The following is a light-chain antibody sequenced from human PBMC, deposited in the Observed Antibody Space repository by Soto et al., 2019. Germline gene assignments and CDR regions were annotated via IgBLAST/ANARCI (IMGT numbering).Light chain of an antibody. V-gene: IGLV2-14*01. J-gene: IGLJ2*01. CDR1: SSDVGGYNY. Sequence: QSALTQPASVSGSPGQSITISCTGTSSDVGGYNYVSWYQQHPGKAPQLMIYEVSNRPSGVSNRFSGSKSGNTASLTISGLQAEDEAEYYCSSYTSSSTHVVFGGGTKVTVL. CDR2: EVS. CDR3: SSYTSSSTHVV.